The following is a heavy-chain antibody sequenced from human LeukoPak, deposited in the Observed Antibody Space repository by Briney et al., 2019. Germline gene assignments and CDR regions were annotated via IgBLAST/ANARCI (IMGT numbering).Heavy chain of an antibody. J-gene: IGHJ6*02. V-gene: IGHV3-74*01. CDR3: ARASIFGVVSDLDV. Sequence: GGSLRLSCAASGFPFINYWMHWVRQAPGKGLVWVSRINSDGSSTSYADSVKGRFTISRDNAKNTQYLQMNSLRAEDTAVYYCARASIFGVVSDLDVWGQGTTVTVSS. CDR1: GFPFINYW. CDR2: INSDGSST. D-gene: IGHD3-3*01.